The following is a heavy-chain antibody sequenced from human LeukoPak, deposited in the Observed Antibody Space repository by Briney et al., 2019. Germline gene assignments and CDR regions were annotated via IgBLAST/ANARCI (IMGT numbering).Heavy chain of an antibody. CDR1: GGTFTSYA. CDR2: IIPISGTT. Sequence: ASVKVSCKTSGGTFTSYAITWVRQAPGQGLDWMGKIIPISGTTNYAQKFQGRVTFTADESTSTAYMELSSLRSEDTALYYCARKLRLGGNWFDPWGQGXLVTVSS. J-gene: IGHJ5*02. V-gene: IGHV1-69*15. CDR3: ARKLRLGGNWFDP. D-gene: IGHD1-26*01.